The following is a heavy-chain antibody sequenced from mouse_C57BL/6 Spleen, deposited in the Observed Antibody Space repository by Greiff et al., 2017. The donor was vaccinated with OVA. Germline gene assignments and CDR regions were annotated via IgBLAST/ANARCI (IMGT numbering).Heavy chain of an antibody. CDR1: GYTFTSYW. J-gene: IGHJ4*01. CDR3: ARSDEDAMDY. CDR2: IDPGSGGT. Sequence: QVQLQQPGAELVKPGASVKLSCKASGYTFTSYWMHWVKQRPGRGLEWIGWIDPGSGGTKYNEKFKSKATLTVDKPSSTSYMQLSSLTSEDSAVYYCARSDEDAMDYWGQGTSVTVSS. V-gene: IGHV1-72*01.